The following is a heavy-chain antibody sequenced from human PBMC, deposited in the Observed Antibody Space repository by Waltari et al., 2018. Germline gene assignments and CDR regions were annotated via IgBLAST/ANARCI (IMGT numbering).Heavy chain of an antibody. CDR2: IWYDGSNK. CDR3: AKVQDYGGNRREAFDI. Sequence: QVQLVESGGGVVQPGRSLRLSCAASGFTFSSSGMHWVRQAPGKGLEWVAVIWYDGSNKYNADSVKGRFTISRDNSKNTLYLQMNSLRAEDTAVDYCAKVQDYGGNRREAFDIWGQGTMVTVSS. CDR1: GFTFSSSG. V-gene: IGHV3-33*06. D-gene: IGHD4-17*01. J-gene: IGHJ3*02.